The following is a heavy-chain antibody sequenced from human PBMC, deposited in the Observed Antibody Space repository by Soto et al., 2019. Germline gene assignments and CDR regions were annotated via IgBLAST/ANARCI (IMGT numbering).Heavy chain of an antibody. J-gene: IGHJ5*02. D-gene: IGHD3-3*01. CDR2: ISAYNGNT. Sequence: ASVNVSCQASGYTFTSYGISWVRQAPGQGLEWMGWISAYNGNTNYAQKLQGRVTMTTDTSTSTAYMELRSLRSDDTAVYYCARGNDFWSGSNWFDPWGQGTLVTVSS. V-gene: IGHV1-18*01. CDR1: GYTFTSYG. CDR3: ARGNDFWSGSNWFDP.